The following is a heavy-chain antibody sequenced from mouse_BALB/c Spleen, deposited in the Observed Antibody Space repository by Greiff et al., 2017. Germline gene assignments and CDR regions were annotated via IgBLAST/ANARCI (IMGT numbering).Heavy chain of an antibody. V-gene: IGHV1-87*01. CDR1: GYTFTSYW. CDR3: ARRRSLLLRRGSMDY. CDR2: IYPGDGDT. J-gene: IGHJ2*01. D-gene: IGHD1-1*01. Sequence: VQLQQSGAELARPGASVKLSCKASGYTFTSYWMQWVKQRPGQGLEWIGAIYPGDGDTRYTQKFKGKATLTADKSSSTAYMQLSSLASEDSAVYYCARRRSLLLRRGSMDYWGQGTTLTVSS.